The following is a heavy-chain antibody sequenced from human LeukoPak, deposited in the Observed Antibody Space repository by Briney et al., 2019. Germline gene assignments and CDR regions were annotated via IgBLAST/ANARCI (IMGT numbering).Heavy chain of an antibody. V-gene: IGHV3-66*02. D-gene: IGHD6-19*01. CDR1: GFTVSSNY. CDR2: IYSGGSA. Sequence: PGGSLRFSCAASGFTVSSNYMGWVRQAPGKGLDWVSVIYSGGSAYYADSVKGRFTISRDSSKNILHLQMNSLTAEDTAVYYCARGSSLAAVARGFDYWGQGTLVTVSS. J-gene: IGHJ4*02. CDR3: ARGSSLAAVARGFDY.